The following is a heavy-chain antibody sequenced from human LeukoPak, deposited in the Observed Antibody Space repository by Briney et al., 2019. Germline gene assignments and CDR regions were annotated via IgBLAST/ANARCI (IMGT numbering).Heavy chain of an antibody. CDR2: ISGSGGST. CDR1: GFTFSSCA. D-gene: IGHD3-10*01. Sequence: GGSLRLSCAASGFTFSSCAMTWVRQAPGKGLEWVSSISGSGGSTIYADSVKGRFTIFRDNSKNTLSLQMNSLRVEDTAVYYCAKDKYGEYFLDYWGQGDLVTVSS. J-gene: IGHJ4*02. CDR3: AKDKYGEYFLDY. V-gene: IGHV3-23*01.